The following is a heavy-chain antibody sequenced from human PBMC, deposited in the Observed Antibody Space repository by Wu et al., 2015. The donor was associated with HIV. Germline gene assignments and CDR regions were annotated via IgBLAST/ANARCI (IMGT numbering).Heavy chain of an antibody. CDR3: VKADRRGYDYGHWYFDI. Sequence: QVQLVQSGAEVKKPGASVRVSCKAAGYTFTDYDINWVRQATGQGFEWMGWIKPNSGYTGYAEKFQGRVTMTRDTSIDTAYMEMRSLTFEDTAIYYCVKADRRGYDYGHWYFDIWGRGTWSL. V-gene: IGHV1-8*01. CDR1: GYTFTDYD. D-gene: IGHD4/OR15-4a*01. J-gene: IGHJ2*01. CDR2: IKPNSGYT.